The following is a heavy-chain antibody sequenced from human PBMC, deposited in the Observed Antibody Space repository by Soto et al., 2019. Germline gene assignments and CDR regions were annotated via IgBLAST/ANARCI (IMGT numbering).Heavy chain of an antibody. CDR3: AKIPHSSSWYLDAFDI. CDR2: ISGSGGST. CDR1: GFTFSSYA. V-gene: IGHV3-23*01. J-gene: IGHJ3*02. Sequence: EVQQLESGGGLVQPGGSLRDSCAASGFTFSSYAMSWVRQAPGKGLEWVSAISGSGGSTYYADSVKGRFTISRDNSKNTLYLQMNSLRAEDKAVYYCAKIPHSSSWYLDAFDIWGQGTMVTFSS. D-gene: IGHD6-13*01.